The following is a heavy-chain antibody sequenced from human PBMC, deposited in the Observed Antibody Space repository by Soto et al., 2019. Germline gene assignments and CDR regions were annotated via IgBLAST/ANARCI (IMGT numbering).Heavy chain of an antibody. D-gene: IGHD3-9*01. Sequence: QVQLQESGPGLVKPSQTLSLTCTVSGGSISSGGYYWSWIRQHPGKGLEWIGYIYYSGSTYYNPSLKSRVTISVDTSKNPFSLKLSSVTAADTAVYYCARVPEYYDILTGYYIAFDIWGQGTMVTVSS. CDR3: ARVPEYYDILTGYYIAFDI. V-gene: IGHV4-31*03. J-gene: IGHJ3*02. CDR1: GGSISSGGYY. CDR2: IYYSGST.